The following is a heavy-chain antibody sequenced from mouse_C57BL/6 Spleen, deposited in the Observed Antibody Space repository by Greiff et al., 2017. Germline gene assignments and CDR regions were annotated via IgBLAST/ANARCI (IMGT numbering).Heavy chain of an antibody. V-gene: IGHV1-55*01. J-gene: IGHJ1*03. Sequence: QVQLQQPGAELVKPGASVKMSCKASGYTFTSYWITWVKQRPGQGLEWIGDIYPGSGSTNYNEKFKSKATLTVDTSSSPAYMQLSSLTSEDSAVYYCARGLYGSSGGYFDVWGTGTTVTVSS. D-gene: IGHD1-1*01. CDR1: GYTFTSYW. CDR3: ARGLYGSSGGYFDV. CDR2: IYPGSGST.